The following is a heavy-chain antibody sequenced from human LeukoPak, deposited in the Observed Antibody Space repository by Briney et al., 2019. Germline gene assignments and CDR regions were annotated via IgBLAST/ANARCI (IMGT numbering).Heavy chain of an antibody. D-gene: IGHD3-22*01. Sequence: GGSLRLSCTASGFTFSSYGMHWVRQAPGKGLEWVAFIHYDGSNKYYADSVKGRFTISRDNAQNTLFLQMNSLSAEDTAVYFCARDKSEYDSSGRGDYWGQGTLVTVSS. CDR3: ARDKSEYDSSGRGDY. CDR1: GFTFSSYG. V-gene: IGHV3-30*02. CDR2: IHYDGSNK. J-gene: IGHJ4*02.